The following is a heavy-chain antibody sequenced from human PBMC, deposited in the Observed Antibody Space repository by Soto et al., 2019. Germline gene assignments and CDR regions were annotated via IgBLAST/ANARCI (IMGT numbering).Heavy chain of an antibody. CDR3: ARGGIMITFWGVIVSPYYYYYCMDV. J-gene: IGHJ6*02. D-gene: IGHD3-16*02. CDR1: GGSFSGYY. Sequence: LSLTCAVYGGSFSGYYWSWIRQPPGKGLEWIGEINHSGSTNYNPSLKSRVTISVDTSKNQFSLKLSSVTAADTAVYYCARGGIMITFWGVIVSPYYYYYCMDVWGQGSTVTVSS. V-gene: IGHV4-34*01. CDR2: INHSGST.